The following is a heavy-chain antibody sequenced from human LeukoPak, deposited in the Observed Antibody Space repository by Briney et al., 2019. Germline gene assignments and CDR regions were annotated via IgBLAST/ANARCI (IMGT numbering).Heavy chain of an antibody. Sequence: SETLSLTCTVSSDSISSYHWSWIRQPPGKGLEWIGYISYSGGPNYNPSHKSRVTISVDTSKNQFSLKLTSVTAADTAVYYCAREYYGSSGYYNDYWGQGALVTVSS. CDR2: ISYSGGP. D-gene: IGHD3-22*01. J-gene: IGHJ4*02. CDR3: AREYYGSSGYYNDY. V-gene: IGHV4-59*01. CDR1: SDSISSYH.